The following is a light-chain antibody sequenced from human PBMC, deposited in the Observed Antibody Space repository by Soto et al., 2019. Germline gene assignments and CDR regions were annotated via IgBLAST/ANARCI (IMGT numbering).Light chain of an antibody. V-gene: IGLV2-14*03. CDR1: SSDVGGYNY. J-gene: IGLJ1*01. Sequence: QSALTQPASGSRSPGQSITISCTGTSSDVGGYNYVSWYQQHPGKAPKLMIYDVSNRPSGVSNRFSGSKSGNTASLTISGLQAEDEAHYYCSSYTSSTALGVFGTGTKLTIL. CDR2: DVS. CDR3: SSYTSSTALGV.